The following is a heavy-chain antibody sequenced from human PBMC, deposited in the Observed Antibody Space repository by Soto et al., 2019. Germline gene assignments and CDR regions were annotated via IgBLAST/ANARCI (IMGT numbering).Heavy chain of an antibody. Sequence: EVQLVESGGGVVQPGGSLRLSCAASGFTVSSYYMSWVRQAPGKGLEWVSAIYSGGSTYYADTVMGRCTISRDNPKNTLYLPMNSPRADDTAVYYCARTVADSYGMDVWGQGTTVTVSS. D-gene: IGHD2-15*01. CDR3: ARTVADSYGMDV. V-gene: IGHV3-53*01. CDR1: GFTVSSYY. CDR2: IYSGGST. J-gene: IGHJ6*02.